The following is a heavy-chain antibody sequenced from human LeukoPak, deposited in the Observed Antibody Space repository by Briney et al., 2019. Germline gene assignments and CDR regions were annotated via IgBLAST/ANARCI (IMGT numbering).Heavy chain of an antibody. V-gene: IGHV4-39*02. CDR1: GGSISSSGYY. Sequence: SETLSLTCTDSGGSISSSGYYWGWIRQPPGKGLEWIGSIYYSGSGSTNYNPSLKSRVTTSVDTSKNQFSLKLSSVTATDTAVYYCARERVGGGGYYFDSWGQGTLVTVSS. J-gene: IGHJ4*02. CDR3: ARERVGGGGYYFDS. CDR2: IYYSGSGST. D-gene: IGHD1-26*01.